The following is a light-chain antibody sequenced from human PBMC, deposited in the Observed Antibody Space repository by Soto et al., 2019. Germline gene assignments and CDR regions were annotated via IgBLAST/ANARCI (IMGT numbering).Light chain of an antibody. V-gene: IGKV4-1*01. CDR3: QQDYSSPPWLT. CDR2: CAS. Sequence: DLVLIQSPHSLAVSLCERATINCQSSQSRFFNSNNKNYLAWYKQKPGQPPKLLTPCASTRESGGPDPFSGSGSGTDFTLTISSLQAEDVAAYHCQQDYSSPPWLTFGGGTQVESK. J-gene: IGKJ4*01. CDR1: QSRFFNSNNKNY.